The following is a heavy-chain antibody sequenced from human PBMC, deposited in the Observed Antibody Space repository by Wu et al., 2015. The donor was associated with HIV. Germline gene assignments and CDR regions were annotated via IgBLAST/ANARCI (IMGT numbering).Heavy chain of an antibody. CDR2: ISPNSGGT. Sequence: QVQLVQSGAEVKKPGASVKVSCKASGYTFTTYDIHWVRQAPGQGPEWMGWISPNSGGTNYAQKFQGRVTMTRDTSITTAYMDLSKLTSDDTAIYYCAARPITGSGFDIWGQGTMVSVSS. CDR3: AARPITGSGFDI. J-gene: IGHJ3*02. V-gene: IGHV1-2*02. D-gene: IGHD1-20*01. CDR1: GYTFTTYD.